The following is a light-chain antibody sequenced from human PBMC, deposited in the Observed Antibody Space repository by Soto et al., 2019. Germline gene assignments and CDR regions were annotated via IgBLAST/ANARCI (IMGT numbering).Light chain of an antibody. Sequence: QSALTQPASVSGSPGQSITISCTGTSSDVGDYNYVSWYQHHPGKAPKLMIYEVSNRPSGVSNRFSGSKSGNTASLTISGLQAEDEADYYCSSYTSISTWVFGGGTQLTVL. J-gene: IGLJ3*02. CDR3: SSYTSISTWV. CDR1: SSDVGDYNY. CDR2: EVS. V-gene: IGLV2-14*01.